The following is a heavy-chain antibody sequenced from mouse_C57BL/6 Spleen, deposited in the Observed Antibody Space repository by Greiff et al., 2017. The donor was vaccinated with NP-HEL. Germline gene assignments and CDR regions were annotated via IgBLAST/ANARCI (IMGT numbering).Heavy chain of an antibody. V-gene: IGHV1-26*01. CDR1: GYTFTDYY. CDR2: INPNNGGT. CDR3: ARLFYDYGGNAMDD. D-gene: IGHD2-4*01. J-gene: IGHJ4*01. Sequence: EVKLQQSGPELVKPGASVKISCKASGYTFTDYYMNWVKQSHGKSLEWIGDINPNNGGTSYNQKFKGKATLTVDKSSSTAYMELRSLTSEDSAVYYCARLFYDYGGNAMDDWGQGTSVTVSS.